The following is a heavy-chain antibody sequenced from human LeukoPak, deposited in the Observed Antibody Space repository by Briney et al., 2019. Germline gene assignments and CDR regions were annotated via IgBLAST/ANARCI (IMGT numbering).Heavy chain of an antibody. CDR2: INPSGGST. D-gene: IGHD3-16*01. CDR1: GYTFTSYY. CDR3: ARANVYDYVWGSYLYFDY. J-gene: IGHJ4*02. V-gene: IGHV1-46*01. Sequence: ASVKVSCKASGYTFTSYYMHWVRQAPGQGLEWMGIINPSGGSTSYAQKFQGRVTMTRDTSTSTAYMELSSLRSEDTAVYYCARANVYDYVWGSYLYFDYWGQGTLVTVSS.